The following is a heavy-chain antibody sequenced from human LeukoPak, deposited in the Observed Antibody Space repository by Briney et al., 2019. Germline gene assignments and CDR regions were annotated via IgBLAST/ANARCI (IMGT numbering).Heavy chain of an antibody. CDR2: IYYSGST. D-gene: IGHD3-10*01. CDR3: ARAGGAITMVRGVTRFDP. Sequence: SETLSLTCTVSGYSISSGYYWGWIRQPPGKGLEWIGYIYYSGSTNYNPSLKSRVTISVDTSKNQFSLKLSSVTAADTAVYYCARAGGAITMVRGVTRFDPWGQGTLVTVSS. V-gene: IGHV4-61*01. CDR1: GYSISSGYY. J-gene: IGHJ5*02.